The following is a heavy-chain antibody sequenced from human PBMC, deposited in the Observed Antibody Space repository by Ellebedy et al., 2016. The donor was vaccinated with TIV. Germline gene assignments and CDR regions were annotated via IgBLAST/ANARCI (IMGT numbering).Heavy chain of an antibody. V-gene: IGHV3-11*06. CDR3: ARVHMIGSGWFNGMGV. J-gene: IGHJ6*02. Sequence: SVKGRFTISRDDAKNSLNLQINSLRAGDTAVYYCARVHMIGSGWFNGMGVWGQGTTVTVSS. D-gene: IGHD6-19*01.